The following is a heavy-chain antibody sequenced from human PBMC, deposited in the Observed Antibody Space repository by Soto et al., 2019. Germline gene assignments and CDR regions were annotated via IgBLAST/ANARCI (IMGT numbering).Heavy chain of an antibody. CDR3: VMVDNYVTPTPQYV. CDR2: ISPYTVNT. CDR1: GYIFVNYG. D-gene: IGHD3-16*01. J-gene: IGHJ6*02. V-gene: IGHV1-18*01. Sequence: QVQLVQSGDEVKKPGASVKVSCKASGYIFVNYGISWVRQAPGQGLEWMGWISPYTVNTHSATKIQGRLTMTTDTSTSKAYMDLGSLTSDDTALYYCVMVDNYVTPTPQYVWGQGTTVTVSS.